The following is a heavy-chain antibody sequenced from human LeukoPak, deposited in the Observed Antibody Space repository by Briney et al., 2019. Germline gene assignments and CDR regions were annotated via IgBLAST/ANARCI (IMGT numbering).Heavy chain of an antibody. CDR1: GFTFSDYW. D-gene: IGHD1-26*01. CDR3: ARIIVGATGIDH. Sequence: GGSLRLSCAASGFTFSDYWMHWVRQVPGKGLVWVSRINTDGSMTHYADSVKGRFTVSRDNAKNTLYLQMNSLRVEDMAVYYCARIIVGATGIDHWGQGTLVTVSS. V-gene: IGHV3-74*01. CDR2: INTDGSMT. J-gene: IGHJ4*02.